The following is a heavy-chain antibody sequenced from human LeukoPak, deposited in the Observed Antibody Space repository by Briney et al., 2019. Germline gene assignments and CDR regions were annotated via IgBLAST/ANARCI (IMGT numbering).Heavy chain of an antibody. Sequence: SETLSLTCTVSGGSISSYYWSWIRQPPGKGLEWIGYIYTSGSTNYNPSLKKRVTISVDTSKNQFSLKLSSVTAADTAVYYCARQATYYYDSSGYYYYYYMDVWGKGTTVTVSS. CDR1: GGSISSYY. V-gene: IGHV4-4*09. CDR2: IYTSGST. CDR3: ARQATYYYDSSGYYYYYYMDV. J-gene: IGHJ6*03. D-gene: IGHD3-22*01.